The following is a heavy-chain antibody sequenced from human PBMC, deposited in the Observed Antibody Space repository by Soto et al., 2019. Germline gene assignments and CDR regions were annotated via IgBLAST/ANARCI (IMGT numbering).Heavy chain of an antibody. J-gene: IGHJ4*02. D-gene: IGHD2-2*01. CDR1: GLTFSSYG. V-gene: IGHV3-33*01. CDR3: ARTASAAPYYFDY. Sequence: QVQLVESGGGVFQPGRSLRLSCAASGLTFSSYGMHWVRQAPCKGLEWVAVIWYDGSNKYYADSVKCRFTISRDNSKNTLYLRMSSLRAYDTAVYYRARTASAAPYYFDYWVQGTLVTVSS. CDR2: IWYDGSNK.